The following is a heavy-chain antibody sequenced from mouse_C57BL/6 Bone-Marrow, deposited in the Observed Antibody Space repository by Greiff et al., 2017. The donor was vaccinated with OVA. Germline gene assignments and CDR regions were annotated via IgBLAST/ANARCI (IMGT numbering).Heavy chain of an antibody. J-gene: IGHJ3*01. Sequence: QVQLKESGAELVKPGASVTMSCKASGYTFTSYWITWVKQRHGQGLEWIGDIYPGSGSNNYNEKFKSKATLTVDTSSSTAYMQLSSLTSEDSAVYYCARDLWSSWFAYWGQGTLVTVSA. V-gene: IGHV1-55*01. D-gene: IGHD1-1*02. CDR1: GYTFTSYW. CDR3: ARDLWSSWFAY. CDR2: IYPGSGSN.